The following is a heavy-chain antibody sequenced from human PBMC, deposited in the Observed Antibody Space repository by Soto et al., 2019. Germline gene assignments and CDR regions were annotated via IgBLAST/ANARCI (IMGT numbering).Heavy chain of an antibody. CDR3: AGPDQPGPPDYYYYYMDV. CDR2: ISSSSSTI. V-gene: IGHV3-48*01. CDR1: GFTFSSYG. J-gene: IGHJ6*03. Sequence: EVQLVESGGGLVQPGGSLRLSCAASGFTFSSYGMNWVRQAPGKGLEWVSYISSSSSTIYYADSVKGRFTISRDNAKNSLYLQMNSLRAEDTAVYYCAGPDQPGPPDYYYYYMDVWGKGTTVTVSS.